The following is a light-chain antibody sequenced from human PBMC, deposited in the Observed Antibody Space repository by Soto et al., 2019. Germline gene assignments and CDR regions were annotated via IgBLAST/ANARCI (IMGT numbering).Light chain of an antibody. CDR2: GAS. CDR3: HQYGSSGT. CDR1: QSVSNNY. V-gene: IGKV3-20*01. Sequence: ETVCTQSLGTLSPSPGERATLSCRASQSVSNNYLAWYQQKPGQAPRLLIYGASNRATGIPDRFSGSGSGTDFTLTISRLEPEDFAVYYCHQYGSSGTFGQGSKVDIK. J-gene: IGKJ1*01.